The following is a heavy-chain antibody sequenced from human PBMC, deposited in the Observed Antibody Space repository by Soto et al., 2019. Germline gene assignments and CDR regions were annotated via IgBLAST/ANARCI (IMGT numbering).Heavy chain of an antibody. CDR3: ARFSGGSYNTYYFYYGMDV. D-gene: IGHD2-15*01. CDR2: ISAYNGNT. V-gene: IGHV1-18*01. J-gene: IGHJ6*02. CDR1: GYTFTMYG. Sequence: ASVKVSCKASGYTFTMYGISWVLQSALQGLDWMGWISAYNGNTKYAQDLQGRVTMTTDTSTSTAYMELRSLRSDDTAVYYCARFSGGSYNTYYFYYGMDVWGQGTTVTVSS.